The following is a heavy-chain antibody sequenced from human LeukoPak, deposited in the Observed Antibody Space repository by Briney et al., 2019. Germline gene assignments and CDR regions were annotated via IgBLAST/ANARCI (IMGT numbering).Heavy chain of an antibody. CDR1: GFTFSSYG. J-gene: IGHJ4*02. CDR3: ARDRGPRGPIDY. Sequence: GGSLRLSCAASGFTFSSYGMHWVRQAPGEGLEWVAVIWYDGSNKYYADSVKGRFTISRDNSKNTLYLQMNSLRAEDTAVYYCARDRGPRGPIDYWGQGTLVTVSS. V-gene: IGHV3-33*01. CDR2: IWYDGSNK. D-gene: IGHD3/OR15-3a*01.